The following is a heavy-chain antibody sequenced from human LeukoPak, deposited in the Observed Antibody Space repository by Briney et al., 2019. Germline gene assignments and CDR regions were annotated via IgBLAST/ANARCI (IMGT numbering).Heavy chain of an antibody. J-gene: IGHJ4*02. Sequence: GGSLRLSCAASGFTFSSYGMHWVRQAPGKGLEWVAFIRYDGSNKYYADSVKGRSTISRDNSKNTLYLQMNSLRAEDTAVYYCAKDEWEINLGNYWGQGTLVTVSS. D-gene: IGHD1-26*01. CDR1: GFTFSSYG. V-gene: IGHV3-30*02. CDR2: IRYDGSNK. CDR3: AKDEWEINLGNY.